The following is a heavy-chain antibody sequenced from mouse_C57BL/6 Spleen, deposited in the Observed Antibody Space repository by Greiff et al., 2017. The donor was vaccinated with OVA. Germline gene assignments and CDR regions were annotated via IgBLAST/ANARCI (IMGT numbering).Heavy chain of an antibody. V-gene: IGHV1-82*01. CDR1: GYAFSSSW. CDR3: ARDYGSSYLDY. Sequence: VKLMESGPELVKPGASVKISCKASGYAFSSSWMNWVKQRPGKGLEWIGQIYPGDGDTNYNGKFKGKATLTADKSSSTAYMQLSSLTSEDSAVYFCARDYGSSYLDYWGQGTTLTVSS. J-gene: IGHJ2*01. CDR2: IYPGDGDT. D-gene: IGHD1-1*01.